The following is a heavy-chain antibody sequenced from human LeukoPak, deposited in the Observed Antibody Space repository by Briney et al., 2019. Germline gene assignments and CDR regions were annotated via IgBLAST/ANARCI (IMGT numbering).Heavy chain of an antibody. D-gene: IGHD3-10*01. J-gene: IGHJ4*02. Sequence: PGGSLRLSCAASGFTFSSYWMHWVRQAPGKGLVWVSHINSDGSTTRYADSVKGQFTISRDNAKNTLYLQVNSLRAEDTAVYYCARDLRGFDYWGQGTLVTVSS. CDR2: INSDGSTT. CDR1: GFTFSSYW. CDR3: ARDLRGFDY. V-gene: IGHV3-74*01.